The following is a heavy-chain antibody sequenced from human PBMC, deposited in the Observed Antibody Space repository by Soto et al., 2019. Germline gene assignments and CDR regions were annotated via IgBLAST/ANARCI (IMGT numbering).Heavy chain of an antibody. Sequence: QVQLQESGPGLVKPSQTLSLTCTVSGGSISSGGYYWSWIRQHPGKGLEWIGYIYYSGSTYYNPTLKSRVTISVDRSKNQFSLKLSSVTAADTAVYYCAREGYSYGKTSDYWGQGTLVTVSS. CDR1: GGSISSGGYY. J-gene: IGHJ4*02. CDR3: AREGYSYGKTSDY. D-gene: IGHD5-18*01. V-gene: IGHV4-31*03. CDR2: IYYSGST.